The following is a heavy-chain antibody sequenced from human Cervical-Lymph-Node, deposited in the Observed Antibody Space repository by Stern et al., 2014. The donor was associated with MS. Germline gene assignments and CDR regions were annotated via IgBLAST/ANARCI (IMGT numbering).Heavy chain of an antibody. D-gene: IGHD2/OR15-2a*01. CDR1: GFTFSSYW. Sequence: VQLVESGGGLVQPGGSLRLSCAASGFTFSSYWMSWVRQAPGKGLEWVANIKQDGSVRSYVSSVKGRFPISRDNAKNSLYLQMNSLRAEDTAVFYCARDVIGGDDAFDIWGQGTMVTVSP. V-gene: IGHV3-7*01. CDR2: IKQDGSVR. CDR3: ARDVIGGDDAFDI. J-gene: IGHJ3*02.